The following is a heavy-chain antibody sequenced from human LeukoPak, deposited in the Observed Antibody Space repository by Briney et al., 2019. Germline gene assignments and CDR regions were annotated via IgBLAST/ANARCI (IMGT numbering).Heavy chain of an antibody. Sequence: GRSLRLSCAASGFTFSSYAMHWVRQAPGKGLEWVAVISYDGSNKYYADSVKGRFTISRDNSKNTLYLQMNSLRAEDTAVYYCARENWPEFLYWGQGTLVTVSS. D-gene: IGHD1-1*01. CDR3: ARENWPEFLY. CDR2: ISYDGSNK. V-gene: IGHV3-30-3*01. J-gene: IGHJ4*02. CDR1: GFTFSSYA.